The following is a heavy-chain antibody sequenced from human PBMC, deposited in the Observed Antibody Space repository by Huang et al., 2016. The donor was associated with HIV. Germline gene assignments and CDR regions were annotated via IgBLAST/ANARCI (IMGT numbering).Heavy chain of an antibody. CDR3: ATKTAGMDI. J-gene: IGHJ6*02. CDR2: IKQDETEK. Sequence: VESGGRSVQPGGSLRLSCVGSTFTLGAYWMSWVRQPPGKGLEGVANIKQDETEKYYVDSVKGRFNISRDNAKKVLFLEMDALRVEDTAIYFCATKTAGMDIWGQGTTVIVSS. CDR1: TFTLGAYW. V-gene: IGHV3-7*01.